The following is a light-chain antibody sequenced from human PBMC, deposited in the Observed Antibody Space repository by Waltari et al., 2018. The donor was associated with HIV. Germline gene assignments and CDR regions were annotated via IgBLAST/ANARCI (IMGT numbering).Light chain of an antibody. CDR3: GTWDTSLSAGVV. CDR1: SSHIWQTY. Sequence: QSVLPPPPSVSSAQGQKVTIPCPGSSSHIWQTYLSWFQQLPGTAPELLIYDDNKRPSGIPDRFSGSKSGTSATLDITGLQSGDEADYYCGTWDTSLSAGVVFGGGTKLTVL. V-gene: IGLV1-51*01. J-gene: IGLJ2*01. CDR2: DDN.